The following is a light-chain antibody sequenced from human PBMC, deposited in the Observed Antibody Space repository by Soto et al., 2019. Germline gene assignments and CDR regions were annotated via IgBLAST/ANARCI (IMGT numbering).Light chain of an antibody. CDR3: QQYNNWPLT. J-gene: IGKJ5*01. V-gene: IGKV3-15*01. CDR1: LPITTN. CDR2: GAS. Sequence: DIVMTQSPATLSVSPWERATLSCRASLPITTNLAWYQQRPGQALRLLIYGASSRATGIPVRFSGSGSGTEFTLTISSLQSEDFAVYYCQQYNNWPLTFGQGTRLEIK.